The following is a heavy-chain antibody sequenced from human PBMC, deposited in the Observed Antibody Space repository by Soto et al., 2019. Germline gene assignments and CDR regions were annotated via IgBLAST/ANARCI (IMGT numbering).Heavy chain of an antibody. CDR2: IYPGDSDT. D-gene: IGHD6-13*01. CDR3: ARLIAAGYYGMDV. V-gene: IGHV5-51*01. CDR1: GYSFTSYW. Sequence: GGSLKISCKGSGYSFTSYWIGRVRQMPGKGLEWMGIIYPGDSDTRYSPSFQGQVTISADKSISTAYLQSSSLKASDTAMYYCARLIAAGYYGMDVWGQGTTVTVSS. J-gene: IGHJ6*02.